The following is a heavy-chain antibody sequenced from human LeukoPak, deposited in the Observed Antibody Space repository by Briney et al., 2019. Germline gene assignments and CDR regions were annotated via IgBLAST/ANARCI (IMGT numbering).Heavy chain of an antibody. J-gene: IGHJ4*02. CDR1: GFSFSTYA. D-gene: IGHD3-22*01. Sequence: GGSLRLSCAASGFSFSTYAMHWVRQAPGKGLEWVALIWHDASHTFYTDSVKGRFTISRDNSKNTVYLQMNSLGGEDTAVYYCARGDYYYDSSGYPGDYWGQGTLVTVSS. CDR3: ARGDYYYDSSGYPGDY. V-gene: IGHV3-33*01. CDR2: IWHDASHT.